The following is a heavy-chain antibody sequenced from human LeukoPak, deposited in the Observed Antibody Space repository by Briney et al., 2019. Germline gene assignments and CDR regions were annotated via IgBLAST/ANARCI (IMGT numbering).Heavy chain of an antibody. Sequence: GGSLRLSCVVSGFTFNRCWMNWVRQAPGKGLEWVAHINPDGRDTYYVDSVKGRFTISRDNAQNSMYLQINSLRVEDTAVYYCTSWGDTTAEYFQRWGQGTLVTVSS. CDR2: INPDGRDT. CDR1: GFTFNRCW. J-gene: IGHJ1*01. V-gene: IGHV3-7*01. D-gene: IGHD2-21*02. CDR3: TSWGDTTAEYFQR.